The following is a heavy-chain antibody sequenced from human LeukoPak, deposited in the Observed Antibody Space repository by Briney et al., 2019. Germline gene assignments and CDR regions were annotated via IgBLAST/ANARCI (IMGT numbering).Heavy chain of an antibody. CDR2: IYYSGST. D-gene: IGHD1-1*01. J-gene: IGHJ3*02. V-gene: IGHV4-59*01. Sequence: SETLSLTCTVSGGSISSYYWSWIRQPPGKGPEWLGYIYYSGSTNYNPSLKSRVTISVDTSKNQFSLKLSSVTAADTAVYYCAGALERLDYDWDAFDIWGQGTMVTVSS. CDR3: AGALERLDYDWDAFDI. CDR1: GGSISSYY.